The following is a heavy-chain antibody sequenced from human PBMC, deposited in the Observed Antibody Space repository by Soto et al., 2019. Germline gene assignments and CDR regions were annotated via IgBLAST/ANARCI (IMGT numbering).Heavy chain of an antibody. D-gene: IGHD6-13*01. CDR1: GGSFSGYY. J-gene: IGHJ5*02. CDR3: ARSLRIAAAGTGSWFDP. CDR2: INHSGST. V-gene: IGHV4-34*01. Sequence: LSLTCAVYGGSFSGYYWSWIRQPPGKGLEWIGEINHSGSTNYNPSLKSRVTISVDTSKNQFSLKLSSVTAADTAVYYCARSLRIAAAGTGSWFDPWGQGTLVTVSS.